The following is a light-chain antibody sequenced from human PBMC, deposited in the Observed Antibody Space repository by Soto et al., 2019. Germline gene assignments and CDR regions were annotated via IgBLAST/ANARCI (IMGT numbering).Light chain of an antibody. V-gene: IGKV3-20*01. CDR1: QTLSNSF. CDR2: GAS. Sequence: EIALTQSPGTLSLSPGERATLSCRASQTLSNSFIAWYQHKPGQAPRLLIYGASNRATGIPDRFSGSGSGTDFTLTISRLEPEDFAVYYCQQYGSSPWTFGQGTKVDIK. CDR3: QQYGSSPWT. J-gene: IGKJ1*01.